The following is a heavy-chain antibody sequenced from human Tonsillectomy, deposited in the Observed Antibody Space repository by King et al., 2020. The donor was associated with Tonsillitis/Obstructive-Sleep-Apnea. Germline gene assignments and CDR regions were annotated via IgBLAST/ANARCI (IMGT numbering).Heavy chain of an antibody. Sequence: VQLQQWGAGLLKPSETLSLTCAVYGGSFSGYYWSWIRQPPGKGLEWIGEINHSGSTNYNPSLKSRVTISVDTSKNQCSLKLSSVTAADTAVYYCARRAGFLEWLAYYYFDYWGQGTLVTVSS. V-gene: IGHV4-34*01. J-gene: IGHJ4*02. D-gene: IGHD3-3*01. CDR1: GGSFSGYY. CDR2: INHSGST. CDR3: ARRAGFLEWLAYYYFDY.